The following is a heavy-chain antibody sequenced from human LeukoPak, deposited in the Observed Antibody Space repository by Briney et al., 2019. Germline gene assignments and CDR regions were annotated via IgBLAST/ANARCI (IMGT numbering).Heavy chain of an antibody. CDR3: ARGQGVQLWLRYFQH. J-gene: IGHJ1*01. D-gene: IGHD5-18*01. CDR1: GGSFSGYY. CDR2: INHSGST. V-gene: IGHV4-34*01. Sequence: SETLSLTCAVYGGSFSGYYWSWIRQPPGKGLEWIGEINHSGSTNYNPSLKSRVTISVDTSKNQFSLKLSSVTAADTAVYYCARGQGVQLWLRYFQHWGQGTLVTVSS.